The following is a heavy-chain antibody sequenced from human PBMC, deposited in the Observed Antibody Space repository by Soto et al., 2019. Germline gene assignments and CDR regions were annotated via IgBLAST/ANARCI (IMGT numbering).Heavy chain of an antibody. V-gene: IGHV3-74*01. J-gene: IGHJ6*02. CDR3: ARGRPYGMDV. Sequence: GGSLRLSCAASGFTFGSYWMNWVRQAPGKGLVWVSRIDSDGSSTTYADSVKGRFTTTRDNAKNTLYLQMSSLRVEDTAVYYCARGRPYGMDVWGQGTTVTVSS. CDR2: IDSDGSST. CDR1: GFTFGSYW.